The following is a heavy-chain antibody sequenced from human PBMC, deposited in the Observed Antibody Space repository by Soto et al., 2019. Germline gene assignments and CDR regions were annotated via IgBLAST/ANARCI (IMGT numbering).Heavy chain of an antibody. Sequence: GASVKVSCKASGYTFTSYGISWVRQAPGQGLEWMGWISAYNGNTNYAQKLQGRVTMTTDTSTSTAYMELRSLRPDDTAVYYCARVGGHVLRYFDWTPSDYWGQGTLVTVSS. CDR1: GYTFTSYG. D-gene: IGHD3-9*01. CDR3: ARVGGHVLRYFDWTPSDY. V-gene: IGHV1-18*01. CDR2: ISAYNGNT. J-gene: IGHJ4*02.